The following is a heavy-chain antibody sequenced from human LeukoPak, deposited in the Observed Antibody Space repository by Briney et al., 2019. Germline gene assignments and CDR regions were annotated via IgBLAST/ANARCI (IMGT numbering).Heavy chain of an antibody. Sequence: GGSLRLSCAASGFTFSSYWMSWVRQAPGKGLEWVANIKQDGSEKYYVDSVKGRFTISRDNAKNSLYLQMNSLRAEDTAVYYCAKDPDCTSGICYTFFDYWGQGTLVTVSS. J-gene: IGHJ4*02. V-gene: IGHV3-7*03. CDR3: AKDPDCTSGICYTFFDY. CDR1: GFTFSSYW. D-gene: IGHD2-8*01. CDR2: IKQDGSEK.